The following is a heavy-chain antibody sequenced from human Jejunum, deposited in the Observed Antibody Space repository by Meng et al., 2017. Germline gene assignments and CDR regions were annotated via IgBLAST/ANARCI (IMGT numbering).Heavy chain of an antibody. D-gene: IGHD6-13*01. CDR1: GGSFVSGGYY. J-gene: IGHJ4*02. Sequence: QLQASGPGLVKPSQTLSLTCTVSGGSFVSGGYYWSWIRQHPERGLEWIGYVYYNGDTYYNPSLKSRLAISVDTSKNQFSLKLSSVTAADTAVYYCASSIAAVVGYYFDYWGQGTLVTVSS. CDR2: VYYNGDT. V-gene: IGHV4-31*03. CDR3: ASSIAAVVGYYFDY.